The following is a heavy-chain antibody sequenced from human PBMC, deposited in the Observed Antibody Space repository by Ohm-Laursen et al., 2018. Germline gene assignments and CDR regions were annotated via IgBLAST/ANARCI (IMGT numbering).Heavy chain of an antibody. Sequence: SLRLSCTASGFTFINAWMSWVRQAPGKGLEWVGFIRSKAYGGTTEYAASVKGRFTISRDDSKSIAYLQMNSLKTEDTAVYYCTRYSASYGMDVWGQGTTVTVSS. CDR2: IRSKAYGGTT. CDR1: GFTFINAW. CDR3: TRYSASYGMDV. D-gene: IGHD6-13*01. J-gene: IGHJ6*02. V-gene: IGHV3-49*02.